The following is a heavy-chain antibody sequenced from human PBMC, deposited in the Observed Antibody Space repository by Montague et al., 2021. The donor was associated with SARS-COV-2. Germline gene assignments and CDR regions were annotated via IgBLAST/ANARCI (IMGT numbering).Heavy chain of an antibody. Sequence: SLRLSGAASGFTFSRYWMSWVRQAPGKGLEWVANIEEDGSEKYYMDSVXGRFTISRDNAKNSLSLQMNSLRAEDTAVYYCARERQDSSGWSTYWYFDLWGRGTLVTVSS. CDR2: IEEDGSEK. CDR1: GFTFSRYW. CDR3: ARERQDSSGWSTYWYFDL. V-gene: IGHV3-7*01. J-gene: IGHJ2*01. D-gene: IGHD6-19*01.